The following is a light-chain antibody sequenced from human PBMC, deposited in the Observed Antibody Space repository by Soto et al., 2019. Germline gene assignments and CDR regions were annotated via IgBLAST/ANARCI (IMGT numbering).Light chain of an antibody. CDR2: DVS. Sequence: QSALTQPASVSGSPGQSITISCTGTSSDVGGYNYVSWYQQHPGKAPKLMIYDVSNRPSGVSNRFSGSKSGNTASLTISGLQAEDEADYYCSSYTSSSLDVFGTGTNSPS. CDR3: SSYTSSSLDV. CDR1: SSDVGGYNY. J-gene: IGLJ1*01. V-gene: IGLV2-14*01.